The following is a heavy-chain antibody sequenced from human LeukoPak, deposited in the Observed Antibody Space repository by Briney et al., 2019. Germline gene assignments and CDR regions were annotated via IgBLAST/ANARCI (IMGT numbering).Heavy chain of an antibody. CDR1: GFTFSRSW. V-gene: IGHV3-7*01. D-gene: IGHD2-21*01. J-gene: IGHJ4*02. CDR2: IKEDGSET. CDR3: SYSLNY. Sequence: GGSLRLSCAASGFTFSRSWMDWVRQAPGKGLEWVANIKEDGSETHYVDSAKGRFTISRDNAKNTLFLQVDSLRVEDTARYYCSYSLNYWGQGTLVTVSS.